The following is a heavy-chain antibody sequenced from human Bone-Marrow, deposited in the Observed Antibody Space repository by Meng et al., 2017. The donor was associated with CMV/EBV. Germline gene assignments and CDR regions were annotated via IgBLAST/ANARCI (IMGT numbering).Heavy chain of an antibody. CDR1: GFTFSSYA. CDR3: ARDPARFDFWSGHYYYYGMDV. V-gene: IGHV3-7*01. Sequence: GESLKISCAASGFTFSSYAMSWVRQAPGKGLEWVANIKQDGSEKYYVDSVKGRFTISRDNAKNSLYLQMNSLRAEDTAVYYCARDPARFDFWSGHYYYYGMDVWGQGTTVTVSS. J-gene: IGHJ6*02. CDR2: IKQDGSEK. D-gene: IGHD3-3*01.